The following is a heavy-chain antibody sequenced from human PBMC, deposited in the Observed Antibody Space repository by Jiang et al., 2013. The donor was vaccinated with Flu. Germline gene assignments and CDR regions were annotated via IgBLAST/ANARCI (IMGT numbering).Heavy chain of an antibody. Sequence: TLSLTCTVSGGSISSSSYYWGWIRRPPREGGWSGLGVSIIVGAPTTTRPSKSRVTISVDTSKNQFSLKLSSVTAADTAVYYCARQARGWELLPWFDPWGQGTLVTVSS. D-gene: IGHD1-26*01. J-gene: IGHJ5*02. CDR1: GGSISSSSYY. V-gene: IGHV4-39*01. CDR2: SIIVGAP. CDR3: ARQARGWELLPWFDP.